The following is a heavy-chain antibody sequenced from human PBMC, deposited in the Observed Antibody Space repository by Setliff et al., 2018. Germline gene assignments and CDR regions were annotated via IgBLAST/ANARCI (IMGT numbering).Heavy chain of an antibody. Sequence: ASVKVSCKSSGFTFTDYGITWVRQVPGQGLEWMGWISPYNGKTRSIERFQGRLTLTIDTSTNTVFMELRNLRPDDTAIYYCARDGGGYCATTSCFHFDYWGQGTQVTSPQ. CDR3: ARDGGGYCATTSCFHFDY. V-gene: IGHV1-18*01. J-gene: IGHJ4*02. CDR1: GFTFTDYG. CDR2: ISPYNGKT. D-gene: IGHD2-15*01.